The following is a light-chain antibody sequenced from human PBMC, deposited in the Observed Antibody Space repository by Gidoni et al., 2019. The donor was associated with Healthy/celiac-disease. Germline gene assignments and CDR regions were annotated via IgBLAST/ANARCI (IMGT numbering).Light chain of an antibody. CDR1: QSVSSY. J-gene: IGKJ4*01. CDR3: QQRSNWPPALT. V-gene: IGKV3-11*01. CDR2: DAS. Sequence: EIVLTQSPATLSLSPGDRATLSCRASQSVSSYLAWYQQKPGQAPRRLIYDASNRATGIPARFSGSGSGTDFTLTISSLEPEDFAVYYCQQRSNWPPALTFGGGTKVEIK.